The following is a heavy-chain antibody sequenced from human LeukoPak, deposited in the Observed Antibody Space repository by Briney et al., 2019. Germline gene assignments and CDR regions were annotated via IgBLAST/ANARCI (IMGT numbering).Heavy chain of an antibody. V-gene: IGHV4-34*01. D-gene: IGHD5-18*01. CDR3: ARGRRGYSYGKYYFDY. J-gene: IGHJ4*02. Sequence: SDTLSLTCAVYGGSFSGYYWSWIRRPPGKGLEWLGEINHSGSTNYNPSLKSRVTISVDTSKNQFSLKLSSVTAADTAVYYCARGRRGYSYGKYYFDYWGQGTLVTVSS. CDR1: GGSFSGYY. CDR2: INHSGST.